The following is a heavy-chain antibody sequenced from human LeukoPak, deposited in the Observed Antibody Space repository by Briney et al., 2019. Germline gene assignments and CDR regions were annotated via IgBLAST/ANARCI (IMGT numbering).Heavy chain of an antibody. CDR1: GFTFSDYY. CDR3: ARDVGVGYDILTGYYREKYYFDY. V-gene: IGHV3-11*01. D-gene: IGHD3-9*01. CDR2: ISSSGSTI. Sequence: PGGSLRLSCAASGFTFSDYYMSWIRQAPGKGLEWVSYISSSGSTIYYADSVKGRFTISRDNAKNSLYLQMNSLRAEDTAVYYCARDVGVGYDILTGYYREKYYFDYWGQGTLVTVSS. J-gene: IGHJ4*02.